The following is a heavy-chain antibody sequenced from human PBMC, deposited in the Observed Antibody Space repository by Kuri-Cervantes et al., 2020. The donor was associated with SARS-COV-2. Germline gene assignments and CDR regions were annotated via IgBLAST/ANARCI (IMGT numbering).Heavy chain of an antibody. CDR2: ISSSSTI. J-gene: IGHJ3*02. V-gene: IGHV3-48*01. D-gene: IGHD4-11*01. Sequence: GESLKISCAASGFTFSSYSMNWVRQAPGKGLEWVSYISSSSTIYYADSVKGRFTISRDNAKNSLYLQMNSLRAEDTAVYYCARAGKLQRQGGGTGASDIWGQGTMVTVSS. CDR3: ARAGKLQRQGGGTGASDI. CDR1: GFTFSSYS.